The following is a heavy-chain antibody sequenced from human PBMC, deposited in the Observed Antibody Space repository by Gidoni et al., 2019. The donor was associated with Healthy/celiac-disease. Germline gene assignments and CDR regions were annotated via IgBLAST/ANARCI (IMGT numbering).Heavy chain of an antibody. CDR1: GFTFSSYG. CDR2: IWYDGSNK. J-gene: IGHJ5*02. CDR3: ARDAGYGGGWDWFDP. Sequence: QVQLVESGGGVVQPGRSLRLSCAASGFTFSSYGMHWVRQAPGKGLEWVAVIWYDGSNKYYADSVKGRFTISRDNSKNTLYLQMNSLRAEDTAVYYCARDAGYGGGWDWFDPWGQGTLVTVSS. V-gene: IGHV3-33*01. D-gene: IGHD4-17*01.